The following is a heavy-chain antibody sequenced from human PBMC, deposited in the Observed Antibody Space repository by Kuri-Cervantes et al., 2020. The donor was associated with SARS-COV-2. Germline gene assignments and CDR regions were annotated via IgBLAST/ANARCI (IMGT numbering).Heavy chain of an antibody. V-gene: IGHV1-2*02. J-gene: IGHJ6*03. CDR3: ARSPSAITNSYNYYYYMDV. D-gene: IGHD2-2*01. Sequence: ASVKVSCKASGGTFSSYAINWVRQAPGQGLEWMGWINVNNRATSYAQKFQGRVTMTRDTSVLTAYMELSSLRSDDTAVFYCARSPSAITNSYNYYYYMDVWGKGTAVTVSS. CDR2: INVNNRAT. CDR1: GGTFSSYA.